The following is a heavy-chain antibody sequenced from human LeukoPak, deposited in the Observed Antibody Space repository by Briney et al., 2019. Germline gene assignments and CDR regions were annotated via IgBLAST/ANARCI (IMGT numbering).Heavy chain of an antibody. CDR3: ARDLRGYSYGSYYYYMDV. CDR2: IYTSGST. V-gene: IGHV4-61*02. D-gene: IGHD5-18*01. Sequence: PSQTLSLTCTVSGGSISSGSYYWSWIRQPAGKGLEWIGRIYTSGSTNYNPSLKSRVTISVDTSKNQFSLKLSSVTAADTAVYYCARDLRGYSYGSYYYYMDVWGKGTTVTVSS. J-gene: IGHJ6*03. CDR1: GGSISSGSYY.